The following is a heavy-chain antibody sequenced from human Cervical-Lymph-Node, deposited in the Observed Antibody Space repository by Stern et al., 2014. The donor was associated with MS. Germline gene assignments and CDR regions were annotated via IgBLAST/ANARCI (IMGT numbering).Heavy chain of an antibody. CDR1: GYSFTRYW. D-gene: IGHD5-18*01. CDR3: ARGGVSFDTGLVAFDY. Sequence: EVQLVESGAEVKKPGESLKISCKDSGYSFTRYWIGWVRQMPGKGLEGTGIIYPGDSDTRYSASFQGQVTISADKSINTAYLQWSSLRASDSAIYYCARGGVSFDTGLVAFDYWGQGTLVTVSS. J-gene: IGHJ4*02. CDR2: IYPGDSDT. V-gene: IGHV5-51*01.